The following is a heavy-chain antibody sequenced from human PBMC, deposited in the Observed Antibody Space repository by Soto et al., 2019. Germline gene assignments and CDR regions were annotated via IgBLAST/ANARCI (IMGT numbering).Heavy chain of an antibody. J-gene: IGHJ4*02. V-gene: IGHV3-23*01. CDR3: ARLGSSLKQLLLRSNDF. Sequence: PGGSLRLSCAASGFTFSSYAMSWVRQAPGKGLEWVSSISDSGGSTYYADSVKGRFTISRDNSKNTLSLQMNSLRDEDTAIYYCARLGSSLKQLLLRSNDFWGQGTLVTVSS. D-gene: IGHD6-13*01. CDR1: GFTFSSYA. CDR2: ISDSGGST.